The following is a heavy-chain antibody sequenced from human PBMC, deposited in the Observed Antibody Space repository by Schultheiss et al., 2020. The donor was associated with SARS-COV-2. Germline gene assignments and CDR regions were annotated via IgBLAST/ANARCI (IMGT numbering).Heavy chain of an antibody. Sequence: GGSLRLSCVASGINFNTYSMAWVRRVPGKGLEWVAVIWYDGSNKYYADSVKGRFTISRDNSKNTLYLQMNSLRAEDTAVYYCARAGGDAGSSEFDPWGQGTLVTVSS. V-gene: IGHV3-33*08. CDR1: GINFNTYS. CDR3: ARAGGDAGSSEFDP. CDR2: IWYDGSNK. D-gene: IGHD6-6*01. J-gene: IGHJ5*02.